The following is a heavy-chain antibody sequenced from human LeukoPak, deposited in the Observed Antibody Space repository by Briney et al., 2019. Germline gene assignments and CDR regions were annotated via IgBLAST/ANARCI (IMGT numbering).Heavy chain of an antibody. CDR2: FDPEDGET. CDR3: ATISLYSSGWYNRYFQH. V-gene: IGHV1-24*01. J-gene: IGHJ1*01. D-gene: IGHD6-19*01. Sequence: ASVKVSCKVSGYTLTELSMHWVRQAPGKGLEWMGGFDPEDGETIYAQKFQGRVTMTEDTSTDTAYMELSSLRSEDTAVCYCATISLYSSGWYNRYFQHWGQGTLVTVSS. CDR1: GYTLTELS.